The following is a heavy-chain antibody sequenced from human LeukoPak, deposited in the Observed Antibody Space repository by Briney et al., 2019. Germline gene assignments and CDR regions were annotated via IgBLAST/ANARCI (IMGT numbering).Heavy chain of an antibody. V-gene: IGHV3-66*01. D-gene: IGHD1-26*01. Sequence: GGSLRLSCAASGFTVNSNYMSWVRQAPSEGLEWVSVVYSGDRTYYADSVKGRFTISRDDSTNTLYLLMNSLRAEDTAVYYCARGYLIDYWGQGTLVTVSS. CDR3: ARGYLIDY. CDR2: VYSGDRT. J-gene: IGHJ4*02. CDR1: GFTVNSNY.